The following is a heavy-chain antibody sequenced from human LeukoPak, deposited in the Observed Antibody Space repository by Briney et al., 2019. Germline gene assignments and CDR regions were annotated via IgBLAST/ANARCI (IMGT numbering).Heavy chain of an antibody. J-gene: IGHJ5*02. CDR1: GSSISSSSYY. CDR2: IYYSGST. Sequence: PSETLSLTCTVSGSSISSSSYYWGWIRQPPGKGLEWIGSIYYSGSTYYNPSLKSRVTISVDTSKNQFSLKLSSVTAADTAVYYCARLPYYDFWSGYYTWFDPWGQGTLVTVSS. CDR3: ARLPYYDFWSGYYTWFDP. D-gene: IGHD3-3*01. V-gene: IGHV4-39*01.